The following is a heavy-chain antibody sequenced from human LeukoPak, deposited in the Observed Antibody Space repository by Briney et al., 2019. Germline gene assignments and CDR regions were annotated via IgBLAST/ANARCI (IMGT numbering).Heavy chain of an antibody. CDR3: ARWLAGYLDY. CDR2: ISSSSSYI. CDR1: GFTFSSYS. J-gene: IGHJ4*02. Sequence: GGSLGLSCAASGFTFSSYSMNWVRQAPGKGLEWVSSISSSSSYIYYADSVKGRFTIPRDNAKNSLYLQMNSLRAEDTAVYYCARWLAGYLDYWGQGTLVTVSS. V-gene: IGHV3-21*01. D-gene: IGHD6-19*01.